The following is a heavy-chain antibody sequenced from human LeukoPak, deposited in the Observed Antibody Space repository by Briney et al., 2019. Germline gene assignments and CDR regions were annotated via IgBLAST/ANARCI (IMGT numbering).Heavy chain of an antibody. J-gene: IGHJ4*02. CDR1: GFTFSSYW. D-gene: IGHD4-17*01. CDR3: ARENGDYYTYFGY. V-gene: IGHV3-7*01. Sequence: GGSLRLSCAASGFTFSSYWMSWVRQAPGKGLEWVANIKQDGSEKYYVDSVKGRFTISRDNAKNSLYLQMNSLRAEDTAVYYCARENGDYYTYFGYWGQGTLITVSS. CDR2: IKQDGSEK.